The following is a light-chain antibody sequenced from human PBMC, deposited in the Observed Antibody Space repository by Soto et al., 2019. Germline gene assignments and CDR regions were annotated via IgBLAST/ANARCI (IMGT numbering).Light chain of an antibody. CDR1: QSISSW. V-gene: IGKV1-5*03. CDR2: KAS. Sequence: DIQMTQSPSTLSASVGDRVTITCRASQSISSWLAWYQQKPGKAPKLLIYKASSLETGVPSRFSGSGSGTEFNLTISSLQPEDFATYYCLQDYTYPWTLGQGTKV. J-gene: IGKJ1*01. CDR3: LQDYTYPWT.